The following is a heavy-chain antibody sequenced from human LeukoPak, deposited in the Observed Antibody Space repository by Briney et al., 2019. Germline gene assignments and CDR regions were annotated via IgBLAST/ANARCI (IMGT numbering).Heavy chain of an antibody. CDR2: ISYDGSNK. Sequence: PGGSLRLSCAASGFTFSSYWMHWVRKAPGKGLEWVAVISYDGSNKYCADSVKGRFTISRDNSKNTLYLQMNSLRAEDTAVYYCAKGIAVAGTLLTPPDCWGQGTLVNVSS. CDR3: AKGIAVAGTLLTPPDC. D-gene: IGHD6-19*01. J-gene: IGHJ4*02. CDR1: GFTFSSYW. V-gene: IGHV3-30*18.